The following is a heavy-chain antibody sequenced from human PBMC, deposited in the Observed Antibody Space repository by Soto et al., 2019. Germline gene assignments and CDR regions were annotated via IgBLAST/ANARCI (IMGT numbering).Heavy chain of an antibody. CDR1: GGSISSSSYY. J-gene: IGHJ4*02. CDR2: IYYSGST. Sequence: SETLSLTCTVSGGSISSSSYYWGWIRQPPGKGLEWIGSIYYSGSTYYNPSLKSRVTISVDTSKNQFSLKLSSVTAADTAVYYCARRVVPAASVDYWGQGTLVTVSS. V-gene: IGHV4-39*01. D-gene: IGHD2-2*01. CDR3: ARRVVPAASVDY.